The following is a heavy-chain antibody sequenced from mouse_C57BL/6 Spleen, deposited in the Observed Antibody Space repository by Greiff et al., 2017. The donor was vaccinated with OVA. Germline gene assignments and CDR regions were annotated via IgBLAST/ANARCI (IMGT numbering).Heavy chain of an antibody. CDR3: ARGGYYYGSSPNAMDY. J-gene: IGHJ4*01. V-gene: IGHV1-82*01. D-gene: IGHD1-1*01. CDR1: GYAFSSSW. CDR2: IYPGDGDT. Sequence: VKLQESGPELVKPGASVKISCKASGYAFSSSWMNWVKQRPGKGLEWIGRIYPGDGDTNYNGKFKGKATLTADKSSSTAYMQLSSLTSEDSAVYFCARGGYYYGSSPNAMDYWGQGTSVTVSS.